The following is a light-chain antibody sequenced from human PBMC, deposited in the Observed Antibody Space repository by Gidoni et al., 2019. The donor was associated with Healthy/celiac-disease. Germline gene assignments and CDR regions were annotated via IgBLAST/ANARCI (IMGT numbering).Light chain of an antibody. V-gene: IGLV2-14*01. CDR2: DVS. J-gene: IGLJ2*01. CDR1: SSDVGGYNS. CDR3: SSYTSSSTLV. Sequence: QSALPQPASVSGSPGQSITISCTGTSSDVGGYNSVSWYQQHPGKAPKLMIYDVSYRPSGVSNRFSGSKSGNTASLTISGLQAEDDADYYCSSYTSSSTLVFGGGTKLTVL.